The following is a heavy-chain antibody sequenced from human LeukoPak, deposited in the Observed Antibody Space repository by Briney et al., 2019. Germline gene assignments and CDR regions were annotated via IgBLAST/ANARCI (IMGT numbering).Heavy chain of an antibody. J-gene: IGHJ4*02. V-gene: IGHV3-7*05. CDR1: GFTFGSYW. D-gene: IGHD1-14*01. CDR2: IKEDGSDK. Sequence: GGSLRLSCAASGFTFGSYWMSWVRQAPGKRLDWVATIKEDGSDKYYVDSVKGRFTISRDNVKNSVYLQMNSLRAEDTAVYYCGREKNLGTWGQGTLVTVPS. CDR3: GREKNLGT.